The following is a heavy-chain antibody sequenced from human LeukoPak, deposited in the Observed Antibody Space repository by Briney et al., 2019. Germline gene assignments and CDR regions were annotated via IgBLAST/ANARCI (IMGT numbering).Heavy chain of an antibody. CDR1: GFTFSSYA. CDR3: ARELFGSGSRPDY. V-gene: IGHV3-23*01. CDR2: ISGSGGST. D-gene: IGHD3-10*01. J-gene: IGHJ4*02. Sequence: PGGSLRLSCAASGFTFSSYAMSWVRQAAGKGREWVSAISGSGGSTYYADSVKGRFTISRDNSKNTVYLQMNSLRAEDTAVYYCARELFGSGSRPDYWGQGTLVTVSS.